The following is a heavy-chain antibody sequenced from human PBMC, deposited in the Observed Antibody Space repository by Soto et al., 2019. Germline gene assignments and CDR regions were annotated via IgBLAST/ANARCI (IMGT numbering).Heavy chain of an antibody. CDR2: IYSGGST. CDR3: ARGWAYYYYMDV. V-gene: IGHV3-66*01. Sequence: WGSLRLSCAASGFTVSRNYMSWVRQAPGKGLEWVSVIYSGGSTYYADSVKGRFTISRDNSKNTLYLQMNSLRAEDTAVYYCARGWAYYYYMDVWGKGTTVSVSS. CDR1: GFTVSRNY. J-gene: IGHJ6*03. D-gene: IGHD6-13*01.